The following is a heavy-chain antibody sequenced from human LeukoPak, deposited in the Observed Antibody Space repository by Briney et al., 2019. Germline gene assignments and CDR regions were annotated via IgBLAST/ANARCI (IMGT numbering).Heavy chain of an antibody. CDR3: ARASGDIVETATMGSY. V-gene: IGHV3-21*01. CDR1: GFTFNSYS. Sequence: GGSLRLSCAASGFTFNSYSMNWVRQAPGKGLEWVSSISSSSSSIYYADSVKGRFTISRDNAKNSLYLQMNSPRAEDTAVYYCARASGDIVETATMGSYWGQGTLVTVSS. J-gene: IGHJ4*02. D-gene: IGHD5-18*01. CDR2: ISSSSSSI.